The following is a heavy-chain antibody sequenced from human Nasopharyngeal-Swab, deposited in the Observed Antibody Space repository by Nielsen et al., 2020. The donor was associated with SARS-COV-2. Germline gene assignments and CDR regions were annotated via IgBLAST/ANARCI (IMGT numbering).Heavy chain of an antibody. D-gene: IGHD3-9*01. Sequence: SEILSLTCAVYGGSFSGYYWSWIRQPPGKGLEWIGEINHSGSTNYNPSLKSRVTISVDTSKNQFSLKLSSVTAADTAVYYCARVGVLRYFDNWFDPWGQGTLVTVSS. V-gene: IGHV4-34*01. CDR3: ARVGVLRYFDNWFDP. CDR2: INHSGST. CDR1: GGSFSGYY. J-gene: IGHJ5*02.